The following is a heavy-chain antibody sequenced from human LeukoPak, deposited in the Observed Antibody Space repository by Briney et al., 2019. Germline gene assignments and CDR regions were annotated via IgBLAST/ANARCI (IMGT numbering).Heavy chain of an antibody. Sequence: GGSLRLFCAASGFTFSSYAMHWVRQTPGKGLEWVAVISYDGSNKYYADSVKGRFTISRDNSKNTLYLQMNSLRAEDTAVYYCARDSPTYCSGGSCYSGSHFDYWGQGTLVTVSS. CDR1: GFTFSSYA. D-gene: IGHD2-15*01. CDR3: ARDSPTYCSGGSCYSGSHFDY. CDR2: ISYDGSNK. J-gene: IGHJ4*02. V-gene: IGHV3-30*04.